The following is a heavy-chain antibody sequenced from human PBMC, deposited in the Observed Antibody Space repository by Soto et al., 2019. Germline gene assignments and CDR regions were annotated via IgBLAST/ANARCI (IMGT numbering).Heavy chain of an antibody. CDR2: IYYSGST. CDR1: GGSISSGGYY. D-gene: IGHD3-22*01. CDR3: ARGLFHYYYSSGLANWFDP. V-gene: IGHV4-31*03. J-gene: IGHJ5*02. Sequence: QVQLQESGPGLVKPSQTLSLTCTVSGGSISSGGYYWSWIRQHPGKGLEWIGYIYYSGSTYYNPSPKSGVTISVDTSKNQFSLQLSSVTAADTAVYYCARGLFHYYYSSGLANWFDPWGQGTLVTVSS.